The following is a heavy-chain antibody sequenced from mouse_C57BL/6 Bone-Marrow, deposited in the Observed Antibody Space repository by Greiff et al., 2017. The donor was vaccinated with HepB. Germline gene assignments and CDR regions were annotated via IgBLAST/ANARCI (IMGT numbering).Heavy chain of an antibody. D-gene: IGHD1-1*01. J-gene: IGHJ3*01. V-gene: IGHV14-1*01. CDR2: IDPADGDT. CDR1: GSNIKDYY. CDR3: TNLLLRAWFAY. Sequence: EVQLQQSGAELVRPGASVKLSCTASGSNIKDYYMHGVRKRPEQGLEWIGRIDPADGDTEYAPNIQGKATMTAYTSSNTAYLQLSSLTSEDTAVYYCTNLLLRAWFAYWGQGTLVTVSA.